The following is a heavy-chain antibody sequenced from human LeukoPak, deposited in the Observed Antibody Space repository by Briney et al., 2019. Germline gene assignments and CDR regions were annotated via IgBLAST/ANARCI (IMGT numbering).Heavy chain of an antibody. CDR3: ARDLYDNNRVQDY. V-gene: IGHV3-48*04. D-gene: IGHD1-14*01. CDR1: GFTFGSFA. J-gene: IGHJ4*02. Sequence: GGSLRLSCAASGFTFGSFAMSWVRQAPGKGLEWVSDISTSSTNTKYAYTVKGRFTISRDNAKNSLYLQMNSLRAEDTAVYYCARDLYDNNRVQDYWGQGTLVTVSS. CDR2: ISTSSTNT.